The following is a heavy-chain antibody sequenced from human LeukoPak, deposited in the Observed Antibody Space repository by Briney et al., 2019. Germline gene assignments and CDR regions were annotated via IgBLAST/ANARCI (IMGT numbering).Heavy chain of an antibody. CDR2: ISSSGSTI. D-gene: IGHD1-26*01. V-gene: IGHV3-48*03. J-gene: IGHJ6*04. CDR1: GFTFSSYE. CDR3: ARWERGEIYGMDV. Sequence: GGSLRLSCAASGFTFSSYEMNWVRQAPGKGLEWVSYISSSGSTIYYADSVRGRFTISRDNAKNSLYLQMNSLRAEDTAVYYCARWERGEIYGMDVWGKGTTVTVSS.